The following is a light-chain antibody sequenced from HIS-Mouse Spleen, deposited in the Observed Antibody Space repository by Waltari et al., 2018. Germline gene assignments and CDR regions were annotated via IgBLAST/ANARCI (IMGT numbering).Light chain of an antibody. V-gene: IGLV2-14*03. J-gene: IGLJ1*01. CDR2: DVS. CDR3: SSYTSSITYV. Sequence: QSALTQPASVSGSPGQSITISCTGTRHDVGGYNSFPWYQQHPGKAPKHMLYDVSNRPSGVSNRFSGSKSGNTASLTISGLQAEDEADYYCSSYTSSITYVFGTGTKVTVL. CDR1: RHDVGGYNS.